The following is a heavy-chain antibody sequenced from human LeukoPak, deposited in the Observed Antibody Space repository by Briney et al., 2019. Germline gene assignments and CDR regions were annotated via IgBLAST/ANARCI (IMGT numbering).Heavy chain of an antibody. D-gene: IGHD6-13*01. Sequence: SETLSLTCTVSGGSISSYYWSWIRQPAGKGLEWIGRIYTSGSTNYNPSLKSRVTMSVDTSKNQFSLKLSSVTAADTAVYYCASSLAAADDVVFNYYYGMDVWGQGTTVTVSS. CDR3: ASSLAAADDVVFNYYYGMDV. V-gene: IGHV4-4*07. CDR1: GGSISSYY. J-gene: IGHJ6*02. CDR2: IYTSGST.